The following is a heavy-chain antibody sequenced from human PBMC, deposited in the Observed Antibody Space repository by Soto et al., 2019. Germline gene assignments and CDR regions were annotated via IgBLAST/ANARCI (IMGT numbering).Heavy chain of an antibody. J-gene: IGHJ4*02. CDR3: AKGGGLRSPTTH. D-gene: IGHD1-26*01. CDR1: GFTFTSYA. V-gene: IGHV3-23*01. CDR2: ITGGGETT. Sequence: EVQLLESGGGLAQPGGSLRLSCAASGFTFTSYAMSWVRQAPGKGLEWVSAITGGGETTYHADSVKGRFTISRDNSKNTLLLQMSSLRVEDTAVYYCAKGGGLRSPTTHWGQGTLVTVSS.